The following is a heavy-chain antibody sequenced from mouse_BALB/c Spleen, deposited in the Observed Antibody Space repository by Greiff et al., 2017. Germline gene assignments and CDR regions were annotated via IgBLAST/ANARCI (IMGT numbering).Heavy chain of an antibody. Sequence: EVKLVESGGGLVKPGGSLKLSCAASGFTFSSYAMSWVRQSPEKRLEWVAEISSGGSYIYYPDTVTGRFTISRDNAKNTLYLEMSSLRSEDTAMYYCARGAITTVVAYYYAMDYWGQGTSVTVSS. CDR1: GFTFSSYA. CDR2: ISSGGSYI. J-gene: IGHJ4*01. D-gene: IGHD1-1*01. CDR3: ARGAITTVVAYYYAMDY. V-gene: IGHV5-9-4*01.